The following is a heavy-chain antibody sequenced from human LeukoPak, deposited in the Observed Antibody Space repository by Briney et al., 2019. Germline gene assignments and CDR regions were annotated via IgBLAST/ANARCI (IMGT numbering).Heavy chain of an antibody. J-gene: IGHJ4*02. CDR1: GFPFSETA. Sequence: GGSLRLSCVASGFPFSETAVTWVRQAPGKGLEWLSVITRGGSPYYADSVKGRFTISRDNAGNTVYLQLNSLRNEDTALYYCAKEHLKYANDNRGSFDYWGQGTLVTVSS. D-gene: IGHD3-22*01. V-gene: IGHV3-23*01. CDR3: AKEHLKYANDNRGSFDY. CDR2: ITRGGSP.